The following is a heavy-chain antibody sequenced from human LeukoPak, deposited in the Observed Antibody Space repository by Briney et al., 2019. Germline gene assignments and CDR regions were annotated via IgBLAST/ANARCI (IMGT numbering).Heavy chain of an antibody. CDR3: ARGSRTIELGDDY. CDR2: ISSSSSDT. D-gene: IGHD5-24*01. CDR1: VFTSSDSY. Sequence: GGSLRLSCAASVFTSSDSYMSCMRHTPGEGLEWLSYISSSSSDTNYADSVKGRFTISRDNAKNSLYLQMNSLRAEDTAVYYCARGSRTIELGDDYWGQGTLVTVSS. V-gene: IGHV3-11*06. J-gene: IGHJ4*02.